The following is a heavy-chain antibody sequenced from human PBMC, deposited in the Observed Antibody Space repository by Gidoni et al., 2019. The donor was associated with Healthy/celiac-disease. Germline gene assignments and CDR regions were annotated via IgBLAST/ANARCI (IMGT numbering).Heavy chain of an antibody. J-gene: IGHJ4*02. CDR3: ARDRSPVEMATFDY. D-gene: IGHD5-12*01. V-gene: IGHV3-33*01. Sequence: QLVASAGGVVQPGRSLRLSCAASGFTFSSSGRPWVLQAPGKGLEWVAVIWYDGSNKYYADSVKGRFTISRDNSKNTLYLQMNSLRAEDTAVYYCARDRSPVEMATFDYWGQGTLVTVSS. CDR1: GFTFSSSG. CDR2: IWYDGSNK.